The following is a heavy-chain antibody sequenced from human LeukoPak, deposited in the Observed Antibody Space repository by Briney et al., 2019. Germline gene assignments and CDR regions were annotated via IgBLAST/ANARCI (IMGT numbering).Heavy chain of an antibody. J-gene: IGHJ5*02. CDR1: GFTFSTYS. Sequence: GGSLRLSCAASGFTFSTYSMNWVRQAPGKGLEWVSSISSGSSYIYYTDSVKGRFTISRDNAKNSLYLQMNSLRGEDAAVYYCGRGYYGVYGFDQWGQGTSVTVSS. V-gene: IGHV3-21*01. D-gene: IGHD4-17*01. CDR2: ISSGSSYI. CDR3: GRGYYGVYGFDQ.